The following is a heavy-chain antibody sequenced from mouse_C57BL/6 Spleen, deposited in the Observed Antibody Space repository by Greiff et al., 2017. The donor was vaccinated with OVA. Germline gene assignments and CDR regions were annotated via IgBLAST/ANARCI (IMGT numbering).Heavy chain of an antibody. CDR3: ARTVYDYEAYFDV. CDR2: INPNNGGT. J-gene: IGHJ1*03. D-gene: IGHD2-4*01. CDR1: GYTFTDYN. Sequence: EVQGVESGPELVKPGASVKMSCKASGYTFTDYNMHWVKQSHGKSLEWIGYINPNNGGTSYNQKFKGKATLTVNKSSSTAYMELRSLTSEDSAVYYCARTVYDYEAYFDVWGTGTTVTVSS. V-gene: IGHV1-22*01.